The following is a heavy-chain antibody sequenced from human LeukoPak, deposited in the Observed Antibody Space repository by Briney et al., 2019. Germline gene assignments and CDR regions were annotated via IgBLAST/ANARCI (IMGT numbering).Heavy chain of an antibody. CDR1: GGTFSSYA. Sequence: ASVKVSCKASGGTFSSYAISWVRQAPGQGLDWMGGIIPIFGTANYAQKFQGSVTITADESTSTAYMELSSLRSEDTAVYYCYRRYYDILTGLMDVWGKGTTVTISS. J-gene: IGHJ6*03. D-gene: IGHD3-9*01. CDR2: IIPIFGTA. CDR3: YRRYYDILTGLMDV. V-gene: IGHV1-69*13.